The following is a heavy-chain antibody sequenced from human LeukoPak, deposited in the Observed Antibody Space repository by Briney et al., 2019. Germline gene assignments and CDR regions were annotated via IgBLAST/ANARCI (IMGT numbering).Heavy chain of an antibody. J-gene: IGHJ6*03. CDR1: GGSISSYY. D-gene: IGHD2-2*01. V-gene: IGHV4-4*07. Sequence: KPSETLSLTCTDSGGSISSYYWSWIRQPAGKGLEWIGRVYTSGSTNYNPSLKSRVTMSLDTSKNQFSLRLSSVTAADTAVYYCARSPIVVLPAALKVYYYYMDVWGKGTTVTVSS. CDR3: ARSPIVVLPAALKVYYYYMDV. CDR2: VYTSGST.